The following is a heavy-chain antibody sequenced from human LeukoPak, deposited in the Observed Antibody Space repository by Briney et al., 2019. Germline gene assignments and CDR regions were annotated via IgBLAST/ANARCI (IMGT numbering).Heavy chain of an antibody. CDR1: GFTFSSYE. V-gene: IGHV3-48*03. CDR3: ARGAGGYFDY. CDR2: ISSTGSPI. J-gene: IGHJ4*02. D-gene: IGHD3-10*01. Sequence: GGSLRLSCAASGFTFSSYEMNWVRQAPGKGLEWVSYISSTGSPISNADSVKGRFTISRDNAKNSLYLQMNSLRAEDTAVYYCARGAGGYFDYWGQGILVTVSS.